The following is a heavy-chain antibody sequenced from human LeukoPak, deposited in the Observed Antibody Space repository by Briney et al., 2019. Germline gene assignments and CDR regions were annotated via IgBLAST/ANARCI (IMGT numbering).Heavy chain of an antibody. CDR3: ARDRRGFNWFDP. J-gene: IGHJ5*02. CDR2: IYTSGST. CDR1: GGSISSGSYY. Sequence: SETLSLTCTVSGGSISSGSYYWSWIRQPAGKGLEWIGRIYTSGSTNYNPSLKSRVTISVDTSKNQFSLKLSSVTAADTAVYHCARDRRGFNWFDPWGQGTLVTVSS. V-gene: IGHV4-61*02.